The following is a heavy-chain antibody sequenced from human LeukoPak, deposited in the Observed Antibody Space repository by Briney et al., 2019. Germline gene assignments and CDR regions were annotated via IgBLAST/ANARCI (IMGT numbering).Heavy chain of an antibody. D-gene: IGHD1-26*01. CDR2: TSAYNGNT. V-gene: IGHV1-18*01. Sequence: GASVKVSCKASGYTFTSYGISWVRQAPGQGLEWMGWTSAYNGNTNYAQKLQGRVTMTTDTSTSTAYMELRSLRSDDTAVYYCARDRLDSGSYRTFDYWGQGTLVTVSS. J-gene: IGHJ4*02. CDR1: GYTFTSYG. CDR3: ARDRLDSGSYRTFDY.